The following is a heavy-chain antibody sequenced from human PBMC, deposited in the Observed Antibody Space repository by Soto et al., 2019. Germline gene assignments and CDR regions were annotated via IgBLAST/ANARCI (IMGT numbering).Heavy chain of an antibody. V-gene: IGHV3-9*01. D-gene: IGHD3-22*01. CDR1: GFTFDDYA. J-gene: IGHJ4*02. CDR3: AKDKDYYDSSGYYDY. CDR2: ISWNSGSI. Sequence: PGGSLRLSCAASGFTFDDYAMHWVRQAPGKGLGWVSGISWNSGSIGYADSVKGRFTISRDNAKNSLYLQMNSLRAEDTALYYCAKDKDYYDSSGYYDYWGQGTLVTVSS.